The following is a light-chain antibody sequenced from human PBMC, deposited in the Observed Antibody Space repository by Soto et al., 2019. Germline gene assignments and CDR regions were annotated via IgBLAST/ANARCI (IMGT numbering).Light chain of an antibody. CDR1: QSISSY. V-gene: IGKV1-39*01. CDR2: AAS. Sequence: DIQMTHSPSSLSASVGDRVTITCRASQSISSYLNWYQQKPGKAPKLLIYAASSLQSGVPSRFSGSGSGTDFTLTISSLQPEDFATYYWQQSYSTWTFGQGTKVEIK. J-gene: IGKJ1*01. CDR3: QQSYSTWT.